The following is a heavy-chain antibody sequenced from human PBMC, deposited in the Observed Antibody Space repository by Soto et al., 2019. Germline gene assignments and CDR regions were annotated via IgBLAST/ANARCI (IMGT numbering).Heavy chain of an antibody. CDR2: IYHSGST. CDR3: ARDPEGWSGYPN. CDR1: GGSISSGGYS. Sequence: PSETLSLTCAVSGGSISSGGYSWSWIRQPPGKGLEWIGYIYHSGSTYYNPSLKSRVTISVDRSKNQFSLKLSSVTAADTAVYYCARDPEGWSGYPNWGQGTMVTVSS. J-gene: IGHJ3*01. V-gene: IGHV4-30-2*01. D-gene: IGHD3-3*01.